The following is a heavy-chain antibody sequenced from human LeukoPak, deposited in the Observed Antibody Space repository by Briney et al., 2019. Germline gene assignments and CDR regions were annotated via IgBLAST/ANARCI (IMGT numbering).Heavy chain of an antibody. CDR1: GFTFDDYG. D-gene: IGHD2-21*02. CDR3: ARDTGDLTYCGGDCYSGAFDI. CDR2: INWNGGST. Sequence: PGGSLRLSCAASGFTFDDYGMSWVRHAPGKGLEWVSGINWNGGSTGYADSVKGRFTISRDNAKNSLYLQMNSLRAEDTALYYCARDTGDLTYCGGDCYSGAFDIWGQGTMVTVSS. V-gene: IGHV3-20*04. J-gene: IGHJ3*02.